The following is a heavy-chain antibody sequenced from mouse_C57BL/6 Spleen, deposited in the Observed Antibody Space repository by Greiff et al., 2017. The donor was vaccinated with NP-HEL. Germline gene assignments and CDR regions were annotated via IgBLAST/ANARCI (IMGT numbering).Heavy chain of an antibody. V-gene: IGHV1-75*01. D-gene: IGHD1-1*01. CDR2: IFPGSGST. CDR1: GYTFTDYY. J-gene: IGHJ3*01. CDR3: ARSGYYGSSYGFAY. Sequence: QVQLKQSGPELVKPGASVKISCKASGYTFTDYYINWVKQRPGQGLEWIGWIFPGSGSTYYNEKFKGKATLTVDKSSSTAYMLLSSLTSEDSAVYFCARSGYYGSSYGFAYWGQGTLVTVSA.